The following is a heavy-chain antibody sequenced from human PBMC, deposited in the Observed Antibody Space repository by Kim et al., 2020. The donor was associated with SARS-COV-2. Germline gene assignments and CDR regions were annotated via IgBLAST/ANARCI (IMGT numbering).Heavy chain of an antibody. CDR1: GFNFIHYF. Sequence: GGSLRLSCAASGFNFIHYFLNWVRQAPGKGPVWISSITDTGRTQSYADSVKGRFTTSRDNTKNTLDLEMTSLRAEDTAIYYCARDGGFTNHDWYFDLWGRGTLVTVSS. CDR3: ARDGGFTNHDWYFDL. CDR2: ITDTGRTQ. V-gene: IGHV3-74*01. J-gene: IGHJ2*01. D-gene: IGHD3-16*01.